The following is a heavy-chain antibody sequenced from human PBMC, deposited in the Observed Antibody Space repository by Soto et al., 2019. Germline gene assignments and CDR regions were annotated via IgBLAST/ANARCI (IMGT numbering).Heavy chain of an antibody. J-gene: IGHJ4*02. CDR2: IYWDDDK. D-gene: IGHD4-17*01. CDR1: GFSLSTSRVG. CDR3: AHYRIFGDYMYYFDS. Sequence: QITLKESGPTLVKPTQTLTLTCTFSGFSLSTSRVGVGWIRQPPGKALEWLALIYWDDDKRYSPSLKTRLTITTEPSKNQVVLTLPNMVPVDTATYYCAHYRIFGDYMYYFDSWGQGTLVTVSS. V-gene: IGHV2-5*02.